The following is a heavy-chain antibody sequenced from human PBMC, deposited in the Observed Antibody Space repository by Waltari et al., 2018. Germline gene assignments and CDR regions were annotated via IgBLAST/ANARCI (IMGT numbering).Heavy chain of an antibody. Sequence: QVQLVESGGGVVQPGRSVRLFCTAAELTFSYYAMHWVRQAPGKGLEWVAVISYNERNIYYVDSVKGRFTISRDNSKKMLYLQMNSLITEDTAVYYCARDYCDRTNCHGMDVWGQGTTVIVSS. CDR2: ISYNERNI. V-gene: IGHV3-30*04. D-gene: IGHD3-22*01. J-gene: IGHJ6*02. CDR3: ARDYCDRTNCHGMDV. CDR1: ELTFSYYA.